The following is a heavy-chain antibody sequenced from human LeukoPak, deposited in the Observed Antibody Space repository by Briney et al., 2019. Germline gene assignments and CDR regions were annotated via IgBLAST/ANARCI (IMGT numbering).Heavy chain of an antibody. CDR1: GFTFSSYS. D-gene: IGHD4-11*01. V-gene: IGHV3-48*04. CDR3: ARAQKYSYDAFDI. CDR2: ISSGSGTI. Sequence: PGGSLRLSCAASGFTFSSYSMNWVRQAPWKGLEYVSYISSGSGTIYYADSVKGRFTISRDNAKNSLYLQMNSLSAEDTAVYYCARAQKYSYDAFDIWGQGTMVTVSS. J-gene: IGHJ3*02.